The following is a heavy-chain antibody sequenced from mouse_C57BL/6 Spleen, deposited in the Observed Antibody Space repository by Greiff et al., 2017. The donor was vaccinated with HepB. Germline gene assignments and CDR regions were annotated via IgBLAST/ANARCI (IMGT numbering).Heavy chain of an antibody. V-gene: IGHV1-7*01. CDR3: ARSGNDYDGFAY. J-gene: IGHJ3*01. D-gene: IGHD2-4*01. Sequence: VQLQESGAELAKPGASVKLSCKASGYTFTSYWMHWVKQRPGQGLEWIGYINPSSGYTKYNQKFKDKDTLTADKSSSTAYMQLSSLTYEDSAVYYWARSGNDYDGFAYWGQGTLVTVSA. CDR2: INPSSGYT. CDR1: GYTFTSYW.